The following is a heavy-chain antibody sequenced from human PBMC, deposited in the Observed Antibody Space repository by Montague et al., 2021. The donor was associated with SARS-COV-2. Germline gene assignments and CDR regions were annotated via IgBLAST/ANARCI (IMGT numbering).Heavy chain of an antibody. V-gene: IGHV4-38-2*02. CDR1: GFSISSGYY. Sequence: SETLSLTCSVSGFSISSGYYWGWIRQTPGKGLEWIGSRYQNGATYYSPSLKRPVTILLDTPKNQFSLSLTSVTAADTAVYYCARSGVGIFDFSYFDSWGQGSLVIVS. CDR3: ARSGVGIFDFSYFDS. D-gene: IGHD3-3*01. J-gene: IGHJ4*02. CDR2: RYQNGAT.